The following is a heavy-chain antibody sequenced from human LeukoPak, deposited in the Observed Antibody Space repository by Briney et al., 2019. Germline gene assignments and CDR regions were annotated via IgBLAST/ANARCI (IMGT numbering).Heavy chain of an antibody. J-gene: IGHJ6*04. V-gene: IGHV3-30*18. CDR3: AKGKGDYDILTGDFYSSGMDV. Sequence: GGSLRLSCAASGFTFSSYGMHWVRQAPGKGLEWVAVISYDGSNKYYADSVKGRFTISRDNSKNTLYLQMNSLRAEDTAVYYCAKGKGDYDILTGDFYSSGMDVWGKGTTVTVSS. CDR2: ISYDGSNK. CDR1: GFTFSSYG. D-gene: IGHD3-9*01.